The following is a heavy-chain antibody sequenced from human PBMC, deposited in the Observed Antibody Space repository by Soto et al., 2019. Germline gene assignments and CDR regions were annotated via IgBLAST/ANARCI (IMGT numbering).Heavy chain of an antibody. V-gene: IGHV3-64*01. J-gene: IGHJ6*01. CDR2: ISSHGGII. Sequence: DVQLVESGGGLVQPGGSLRLSCAASGFTFGSYAMYWVRQAPGKGLEYVSAISSHGGIIYYENSVKGRFTISRDNAKNKLYLQMGSLRADDMAVYYCARDLGTRRKSGMDVWGQGTTVAVSS. CDR3: ARDLGTRRKSGMDV. CDR1: GFTFGSYA. D-gene: IGHD7-27*01.